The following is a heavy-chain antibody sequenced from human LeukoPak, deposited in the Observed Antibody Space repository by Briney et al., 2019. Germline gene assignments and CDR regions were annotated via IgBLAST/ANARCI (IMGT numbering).Heavy chain of an antibody. CDR2: ISYDGSNE. CDR3: AKVALFSGYYPPFDY. Sequence: GGSLRLSCTASGFTFSNYGMHWVRQAPGKGLEWEAFISYDGSNEYYADSVKGRFTISRDNSKNTLFLQMNSLRPEDTAVYHCAKVALFSGYYPPFDYWGQGTLVTVSS. V-gene: IGHV3-30*18. CDR1: GFTFSNYG. D-gene: IGHD3-22*01. J-gene: IGHJ4*02.